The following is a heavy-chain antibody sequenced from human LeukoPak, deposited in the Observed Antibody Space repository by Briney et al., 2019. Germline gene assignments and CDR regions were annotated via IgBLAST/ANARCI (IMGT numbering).Heavy chain of an antibody. CDR3: ARGFSYSSSFFYTLRSAENWFDP. Sequence: PGGSLRLSCAASGFTISSNFMSWVRQAPGKGLEWVSVIYSGGSTYYADSVKGRFTISRDNSKNTLYLQMNSLRAEDTAVYYCARGFSYSSSFFYTLRSAENWFDPWGQGTLVTVSS. V-gene: IGHV3-53*01. CDR2: IYSGGST. J-gene: IGHJ5*02. CDR1: GFTISSNF. D-gene: IGHD6-6*01.